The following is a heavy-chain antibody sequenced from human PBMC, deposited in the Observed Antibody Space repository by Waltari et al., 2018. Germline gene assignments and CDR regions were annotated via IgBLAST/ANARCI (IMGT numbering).Heavy chain of an antibody. Sequence: GFTFSSYAMHWVRQAPGKGLEWVAVISYDGSNKYYADSVKGRFTISRDNSKNTLYLQMNSLRAEDTAVYYCAREGSVEALPYGSGSYNDYYYYGMDVWGQGTTVTVSS. V-gene: IGHV3-30-3*01. CDR1: GFTFSSYA. CDR3: AREGSVEALPYGSGSYNDYYYYGMDV. CDR2: ISYDGSNK. J-gene: IGHJ6*02. D-gene: IGHD3-10*01.